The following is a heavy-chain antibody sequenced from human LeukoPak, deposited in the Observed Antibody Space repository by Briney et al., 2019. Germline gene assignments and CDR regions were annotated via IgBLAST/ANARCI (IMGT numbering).Heavy chain of an antibody. CDR2: ICGSSSYI. Sequence: PGGSLRLSCAASGFTFSSYSVNWVRQPPGKGLEWVSFICGSSSYIYYADSVKGRFTISRDNAKNSLYLQLNSLRAEDTAVYYCARGEYGSGSYHIDYWGQGTLVTVSS. J-gene: IGHJ4*02. CDR3: ARGEYGSGSYHIDY. D-gene: IGHD3-10*01. V-gene: IGHV3-21*01. CDR1: GFTFSSYS.